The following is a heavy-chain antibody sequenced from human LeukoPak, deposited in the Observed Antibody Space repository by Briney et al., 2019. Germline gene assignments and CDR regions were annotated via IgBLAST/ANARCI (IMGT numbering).Heavy chain of an antibody. CDR2: IYYSGST. Sequence: SSETLSLTCTVSGGSISSHYWSWIRQPPRKGLEWIGYIYYSGSTNYNPSLKSRVTISVDTSKNQFSLKLSSVTAADTAVYYCARDPGQLVALYYFDYWGQGTLVTVSS. V-gene: IGHV4-59*11. D-gene: IGHD6-6*01. J-gene: IGHJ4*02. CDR1: GGSISSHY. CDR3: ARDPGQLVALYYFDY.